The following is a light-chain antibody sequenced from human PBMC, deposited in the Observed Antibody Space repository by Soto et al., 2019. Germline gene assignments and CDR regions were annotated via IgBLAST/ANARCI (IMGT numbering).Light chain of an antibody. CDR2: GAS. V-gene: IGKV3-20*01. J-gene: IGKJ5*01. CDR1: QSVSSSY. CDR3: QQYGSSAIT. Sequence: EIVLTQSPGTLSLSPGERATLSCRASQSVSSSYLAWYQQKPGQAPRLLIYGASSRATGIPDRFSGSGSGTDFTFTISRLEPEDFALYYCQQYGSSAITFGQGTRLEIK.